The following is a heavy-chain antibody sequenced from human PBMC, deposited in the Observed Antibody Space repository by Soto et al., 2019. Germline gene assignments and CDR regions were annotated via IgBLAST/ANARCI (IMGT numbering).Heavy chain of an antibody. Sequence: EVQLVESGGGLLQPGGSLRLSCAASGFTLSDHYRDWVRQAPGKGLEWVGRTRNKANSYTTEYAASVKGRFTISRDDSKNSLYLQMNSLKTEDTAVYYCAREGWGDYYYYMDVWGKGTTVTVPS. CDR1: GFTLSDHY. V-gene: IGHV3-72*01. CDR2: TRNKANSYTT. J-gene: IGHJ6*03. D-gene: IGHD1-26*01. CDR3: AREGWGDYYYYMDV.